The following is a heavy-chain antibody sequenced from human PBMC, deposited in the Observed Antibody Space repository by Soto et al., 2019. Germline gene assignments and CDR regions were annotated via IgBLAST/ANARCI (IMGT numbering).Heavy chain of an antibody. V-gene: IGHV1-3*01. CDR3: ARYSGWGGLQSPGNNWFDP. Sequence: ASVKLSCKTSGYTITSYARHWRRQTTRQRLEWMGWINAGNGNTKYSQKFQGRVTITRDTSASTAYMELSSLRSEDTAVYYCARYSGWGGLQSPGNNWFDPWGQGTLVTVSS. D-gene: IGHD4-4*01. CDR2: INAGNGNT. CDR1: GYTITSYA. J-gene: IGHJ5*02.